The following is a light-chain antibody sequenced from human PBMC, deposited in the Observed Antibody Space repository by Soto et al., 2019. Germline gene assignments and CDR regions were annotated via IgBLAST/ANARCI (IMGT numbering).Light chain of an antibody. CDR1: QSLLHSNGYNY. V-gene: IGKV2-28*01. CDR2: LVS. Sequence: DIVMTQSPLSLPVTPGEPASISCRSSQSLLHSNGYNYLDWYLQKPGQSPQLLIYLVSNRATRVPDRFSGSGSGTHFTLKISRVEAEDVGVYYCMQALETPLTFGGGTMVDIK. CDR3: MQALETPLT. J-gene: IGKJ4*01.